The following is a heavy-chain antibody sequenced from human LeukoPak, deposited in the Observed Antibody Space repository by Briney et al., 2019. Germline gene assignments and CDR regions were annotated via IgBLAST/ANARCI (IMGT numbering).Heavy chain of an antibody. D-gene: IGHD2-21*02. CDR3: ARDISYCGGDCAPYYFDY. CDR1: GFTLSSHW. V-gene: IGHV3-11*05. J-gene: IGHJ4*02. Sequence: GGSLRLSCAASGFTLSSHWMSWVRQAPGKGLEWVSYISGTSTYTNYADSVKGRFTISRDNAKNSLYLQMNSLRAEDTAVYYCARDISYCGGDCAPYYFDYWGQGTLVTVSS. CDR2: ISGTSTYT.